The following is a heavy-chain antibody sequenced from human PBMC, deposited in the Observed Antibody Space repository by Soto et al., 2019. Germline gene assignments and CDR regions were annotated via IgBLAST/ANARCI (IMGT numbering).Heavy chain of an antibody. CDR3: ARDGYVVVVAAYYFDY. V-gene: IGHV3-7*01. J-gene: IGHJ4*02. D-gene: IGHD2-15*01. Sequence: GESLKISCAASGFTFSSYWMSWVRQAPGKGLEWVANIKQDGSEKYYVDSVKGRFTISRDNAKNSLYLQMNSLRAEDTAVYYCARDGYVVVVAAYYFDYWGQGTLVTVSS. CDR1: GFTFSSYW. CDR2: IKQDGSEK.